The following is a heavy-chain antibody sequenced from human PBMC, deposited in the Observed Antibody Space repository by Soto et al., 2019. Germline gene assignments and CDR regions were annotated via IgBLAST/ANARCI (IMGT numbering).Heavy chain of an antibody. D-gene: IGHD6-13*01. CDR3: AKVLRGSSWSHLDY. CDR2: ISYDGSNK. V-gene: IGHV3-30*18. Sequence: GGSLRLSCAASGFTFSNYGMHWVRQAPGKGLEWVAVISYDGSNKYYADSVKGRFTVSRDNSKNTLYLLMSSLRPEDTAVFYCAKVLRGSSWSHLDYWGQGTLVTVSS. CDR1: GFTFSNYG. J-gene: IGHJ4*02.